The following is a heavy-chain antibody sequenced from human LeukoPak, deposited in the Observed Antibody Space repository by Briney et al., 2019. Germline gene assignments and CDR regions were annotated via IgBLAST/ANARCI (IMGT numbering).Heavy chain of an antibody. D-gene: IGHD2-15*01. J-gene: IGHJ5*02. CDR1: GFTFSSYS. Sequence: GGSLRLSCAASGFTFSSYSMNWVRQAPGKGLEWVAVISYDGSNKYYADSVKGRFTISRDNSKNTLYLQINSLRTEDTAVYYCAREGCSGGSCYSGWFDPWGQGTLVTVSS. CDR3: AREGCSGGSCYSGWFDP. V-gene: IGHV3-30*03. CDR2: ISYDGSNK.